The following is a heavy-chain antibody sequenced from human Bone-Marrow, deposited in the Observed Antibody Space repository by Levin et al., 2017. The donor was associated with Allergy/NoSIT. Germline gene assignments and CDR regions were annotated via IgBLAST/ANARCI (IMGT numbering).Heavy chain of an antibody. V-gene: IGHV1-3*04. J-gene: IGHJ4*02. Sequence: ASVKVSCKASGYFFTSYAIHWVRQAPGQGLEWMGWINTGNGGTKYSQQFQGRVTITRDTSANTAYMELRNLRSEDTAVFYCARDCGNNYYLDYFDSWGQGTLVTVSS. CDR3: ARDCGNNYYLDYFDS. CDR2: INTGNGGT. CDR1: GYFFTSYA. D-gene: IGHD5-24*01.